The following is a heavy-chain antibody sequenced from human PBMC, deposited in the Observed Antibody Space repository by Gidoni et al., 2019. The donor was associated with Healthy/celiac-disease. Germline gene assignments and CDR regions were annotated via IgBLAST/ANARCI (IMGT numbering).Heavy chain of an antibody. CDR3: TSVGSGSYYPSVAVDY. D-gene: IGHD3-10*01. V-gene: IGHV3-49*05. CDR1: GFTFGDYA. CDR2: IRSKAYGGTT. Sequence: EVPLVESGGGLVKPGRSLRLSCTPSGFTFGDYAMSWFRQAPGEGLEWVGFIRSKAYGGTTEYAASVKGRFTISRDDSKSIAYLQMNSLKTEDTAVYYCTSVGSGSYYPSVAVDYWGQGTLVTVSS. J-gene: IGHJ4*02.